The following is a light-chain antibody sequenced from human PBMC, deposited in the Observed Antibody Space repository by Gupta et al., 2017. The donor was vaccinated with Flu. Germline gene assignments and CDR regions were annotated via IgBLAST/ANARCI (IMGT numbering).Light chain of an antibody. CDR2: AYT. V-gene: IGLV1-40*01. CDR3: QSYDTRLSGSHV. Sequence: QSVLTQPPSVSGAPGQRVTISCTGSSPNIGAGYDVHWYQQLPGTAPKLLIYAYTSRPSGVPDRFSGSKSDTSASLAITGLQADDEADYYCQSYDTRLSGSHVFGTGTRVTLL. J-gene: IGLJ1*01. CDR1: SPNIGAGYD.